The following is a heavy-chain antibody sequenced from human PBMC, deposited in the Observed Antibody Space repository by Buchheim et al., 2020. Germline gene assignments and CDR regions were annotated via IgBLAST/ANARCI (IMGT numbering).Heavy chain of an antibody. CDR1: GGSISSYY. V-gene: IGHV4-59*01. CDR2: IYYSGST. D-gene: IGHD5-18*01. Sequence: QVQLQESGPGLVKPSETLSLTCTVSGGSISSYYWSWIRQPPGKGLEWIGYIYYSGSTNYNPSLKSRVTISVDTSKNQFSLKLSSVTAADTAVYYCARGLKSGIRLKGGYSYGTKAGSYWYFDLWGRGTL. J-gene: IGHJ2*01. CDR3: ARGLKSGIRLKGGYSYGTKAGSYWYFDL.